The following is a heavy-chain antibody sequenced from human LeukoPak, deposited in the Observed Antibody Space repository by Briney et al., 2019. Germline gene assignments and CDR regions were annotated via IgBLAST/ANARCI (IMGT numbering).Heavy chain of an antibody. V-gene: IGHV4-34*01. Sequence: SETLSLTCAVYGGSFSGYYWSWIRQPPGKGLEWIGEINHSGSTNYNPSLKSRVTISVDTSKNQFSLKLSSVTAADTAVYYCASLARYYYGSGSGPLDYWGQGTLVTVSS. J-gene: IGHJ4*02. D-gene: IGHD3-10*01. CDR2: INHSGST. CDR1: GGSFSGYY. CDR3: ASLARYYYGSGSGPLDY.